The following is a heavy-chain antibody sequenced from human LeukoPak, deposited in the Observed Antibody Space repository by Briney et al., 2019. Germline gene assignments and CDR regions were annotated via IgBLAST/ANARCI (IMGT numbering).Heavy chain of an antibody. CDR3: AELGITMIGGV. CDR1: GFTFSSYC. V-gene: IGHV3-7*01. Sequence: GGSLRLSCVASGFTFSSYCMTWVRQAPGKGLEWVANIKTDGSLTYYVDSVKGRFTISRDNAKNSLYLQMNSLRAEDTAVYYCAELGITMIGGVWGKGTTVTISS. J-gene: IGHJ6*04. D-gene: IGHD3-10*02. CDR2: IKTDGSLT.